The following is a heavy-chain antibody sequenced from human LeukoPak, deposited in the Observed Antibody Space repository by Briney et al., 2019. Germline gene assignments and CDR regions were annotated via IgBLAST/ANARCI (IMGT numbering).Heavy chain of an antibody. J-gene: IGHJ4*02. V-gene: IGHV3-30*18. CDR2: ISYDGSNK. D-gene: IGHD2-21*02. Sequence: QSGGSLRLSCAASGFTFSSYGMHWVRQAPGKGLEWVAVISYDGSNKYYADSVKGRFTISRDNSKNTLYLQMNSLRAEDTAVYYCAKDYHQSAGLLKRLFDYWGQGTLVTVSS. CDR1: GFTFSSYG. CDR3: AKDYHQSAGLLKRLFDY.